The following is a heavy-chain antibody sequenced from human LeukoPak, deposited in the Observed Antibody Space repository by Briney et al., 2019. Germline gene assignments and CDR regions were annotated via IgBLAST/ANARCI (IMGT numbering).Heavy chain of an antibody. Sequence: SETLSLTCTVSGGSISSYYWSWIRQPPGKGLEWIGYIYYSGSTNYNPSLKSRVTISVDTSKNQFSLKLSSVTAADTAVYYCARDGGSSFRYFDYWGQRTLVTVSS. D-gene: IGHD2-2*01. CDR2: IYYSGST. J-gene: IGHJ4*02. CDR1: GGSISSYY. CDR3: ARDGGSSFRYFDY. V-gene: IGHV4-59*12.